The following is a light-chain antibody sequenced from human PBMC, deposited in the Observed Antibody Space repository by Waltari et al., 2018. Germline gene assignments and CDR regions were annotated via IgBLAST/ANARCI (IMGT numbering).Light chain of an antibody. V-gene: IGLV2-14*01. J-gene: IGLJ2*01. CDR1: SSNVGYYNY. CDR3: SSYTISSAIFI. CDR2: EVT. Sequence: QSALTQPTSVSGSLGQSITISCTGTSSNVGYYNYVSWYQHHPDNAPKLIIYEVTNRPSGVSTRFSDSKSGNTASLTISGLQAEDEAFYYCSSYTISSAIFIFGGGTKVTV.